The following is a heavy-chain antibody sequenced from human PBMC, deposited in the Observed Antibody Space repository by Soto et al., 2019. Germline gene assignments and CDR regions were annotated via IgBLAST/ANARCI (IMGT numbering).Heavy chain of an antibody. J-gene: IGHJ6*02. D-gene: IGHD2-2*02. CDR2: IGTAGDT. CDR3: ARDALNPSYTLSPTPQDV. Sequence: GVSLRLSCAASGFTFSSYDMHWVRQGTGKGLEWVSAIGTAGDTYYPGSVKGRFTISRENAKNSLYLQMNSLRAGDTAVYYCARDALNPSYTLSPTPQDVWGQGTTVTVSS. V-gene: IGHV3-13*04. CDR1: GFTFSSYD.